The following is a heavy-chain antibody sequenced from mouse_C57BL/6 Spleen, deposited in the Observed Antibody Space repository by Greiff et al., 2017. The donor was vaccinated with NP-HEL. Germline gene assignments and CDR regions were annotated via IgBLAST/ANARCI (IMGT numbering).Heavy chain of an antibody. D-gene: IGHD1-2*01. J-gene: IGHJ1*03. CDR2: IHPNSGST. CDR1: GYTFTSYW. V-gene: IGHV1-64*01. CDR3: ARGSTTAHWYFDV. Sequence: QVQLQQPGAELVKPGASVKLSCKASGYTFTSYWMHWVKQRPGQGLEWIGMIHPNSGSTNYNEKFKSKATLTVDKSSSTAYMQLSSLTSEDSAVYYCARGSTTAHWYFDVWGTGTTVTVSS.